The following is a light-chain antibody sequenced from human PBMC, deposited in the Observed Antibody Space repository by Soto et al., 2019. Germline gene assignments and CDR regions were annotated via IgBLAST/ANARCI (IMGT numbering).Light chain of an antibody. CDR3: QQSYSTPRT. V-gene: IGKV1-39*01. CDR2: AAS. Sequence: DIQMTQSPSSLSASVGDRVTITCRASQSISSYLNCYQQKPGKAPKLLIYAASSLQSGFPSRFSGSGSVTDFTLTISSLQPEDFATYYCQQSYSTPRTFGQGTKVQIK. CDR1: QSISSY. J-gene: IGKJ1*01.